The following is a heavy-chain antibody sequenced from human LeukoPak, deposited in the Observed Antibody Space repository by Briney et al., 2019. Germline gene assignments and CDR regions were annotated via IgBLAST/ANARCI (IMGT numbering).Heavy chain of an antibody. Sequence: GGSLRLSCAASGFTFSSYSMNWVRQAPGKGLEWVSSISSSSSYIYYADSVKGRFTISRDNAKNSLYLQMNSLSAWDTAVYYCARARPDTLTTVTPDYWGQGTLVTVSS. V-gene: IGHV3-21*01. CDR1: GFTFSSYS. CDR2: ISSSSSYI. D-gene: IGHD4-17*01. CDR3: ARARPDTLTTVTPDY. J-gene: IGHJ4*02.